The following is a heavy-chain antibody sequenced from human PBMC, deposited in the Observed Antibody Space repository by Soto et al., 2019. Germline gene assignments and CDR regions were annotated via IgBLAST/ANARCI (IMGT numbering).Heavy chain of an antibody. Sequence: QAQLVESGGGVVQPGKSLRLSCAASGFTFSSYAMHWVRQAPGKGLEWVAAIAFDGSVTNFVDSVKGRFTISRDNSKNTLYLQVNNLRAEDTAVYYCARGSGWAAHEYWGQGSLVVVSA. J-gene: IGHJ4*02. D-gene: IGHD6-19*01. V-gene: IGHV3-30-3*01. CDR2: IAFDGSVT. CDR1: GFTFSSYA. CDR3: ARGSGWAAHEY.